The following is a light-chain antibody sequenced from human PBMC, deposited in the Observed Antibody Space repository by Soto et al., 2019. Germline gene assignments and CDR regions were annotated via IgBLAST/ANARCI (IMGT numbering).Light chain of an antibody. J-gene: IGKJ2*01. Sequence: EIVLTQSPATLSLSPGERATLSCRASQSVANNYLAWYQQKPGQAPRLLIYGASSRAAGIPDRFGGSGSGTDFTLTISRLEPDDFAVYYCQHYGGFSSYTFAQGTKLEIK. V-gene: IGKV3-20*01. CDR1: QSVANNY. CDR3: QHYGGFSSYT. CDR2: GAS.